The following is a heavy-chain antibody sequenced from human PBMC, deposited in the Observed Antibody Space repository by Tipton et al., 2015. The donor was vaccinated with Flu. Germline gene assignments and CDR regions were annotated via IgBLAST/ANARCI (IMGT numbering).Heavy chain of an antibody. CDR2: IYYSGST. Sequence: TLSLTCTVSGGSISSYYWSWIRQPPGKGLEWIGYIYYSGSTNYNPSLKSRVTISVDTSKNQFSLKLSSVTAADTAVYYCARDSHITRTTGAFDIWGQGTMVTVSS. V-gene: IGHV4-59*01. CDR1: GGSISSYY. J-gene: IGHJ3*02. D-gene: IGHD1-20*01. CDR3: ARDSHITRTTGAFDI.